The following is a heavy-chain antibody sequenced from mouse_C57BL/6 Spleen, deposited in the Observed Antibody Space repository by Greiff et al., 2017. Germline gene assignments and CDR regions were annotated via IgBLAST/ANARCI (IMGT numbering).Heavy chain of an antibody. V-gene: IGHV1-64*01. CDR3: ARDYGSSWFAY. D-gene: IGHD1-1*01. CDR1: GYTFTSYW. Sequence: QVQLQQSGAELVKPGASVKLSCKASGYTFTSYWMHWVKQRPGQGLEWIGMIHPNSGSTNYNEKFKSKATLTVDKSSSTAYMQLSSLTSEDSAVYDCARDYGSSWFAYWGQGTLVTVSA. J-gene: IGHJ3*01. CDR2: IHPNSGST.